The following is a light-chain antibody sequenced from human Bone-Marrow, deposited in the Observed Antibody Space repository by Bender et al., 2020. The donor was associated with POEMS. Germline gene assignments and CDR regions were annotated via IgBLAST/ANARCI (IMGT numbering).Light chain of an antibody. CDR2: DDD. CDR1: NIGSKS. Sequence: SYVLTQPPSVSVAPGKTARITCGENNIGSKSVHWYQQKPGQAPVLVVYDDDDRPSGIPERFSGSNSGNTATLTISRVEAGDEADYYCQVWDASSDLRYVFGTGTKVTVL. V-gene: IGLV3-21*03. CDR3: QVWDASSDLRYV. J-gene: IGLJ1*01.